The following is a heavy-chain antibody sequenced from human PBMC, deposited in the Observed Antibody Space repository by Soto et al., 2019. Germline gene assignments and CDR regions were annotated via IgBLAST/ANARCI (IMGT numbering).Heavy chain of an antibody. CDR2: IFSNDEK. V-gene: IGHV2-26*01. CDR3: ARIGRYSRYWFDP. CDR1: GFSLSNARMG. D-gene: IGHD6-13*01. Sequence: QVTLKESGPVLVKPTETLTLTCTVSGFSLSNARMGVSWIRQPPGKALEWLAHIFSNDEKYYSTSLKSRLTISKDTSKSQVVLTMTNMDPVDTATYYCARIGRYSRYWFDPWGQGTLVNVSS. J-gene: IGHJ5*02.